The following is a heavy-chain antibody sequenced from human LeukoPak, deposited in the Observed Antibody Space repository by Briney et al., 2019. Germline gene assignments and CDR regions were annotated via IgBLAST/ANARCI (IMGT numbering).Heavy chain of an antibody. CDR2: IKSKSDGETT. CDR3: AHGLWHYDAFDV. J-gene: IGHJ3*01. V-gene: IGHV3-15*01. Sequence: GGSLRLSCAASGSTFPNAWMNWVRQAPGKGLEWVGHIKSKSDGETTDYAAPVKGRFTISRDDPKITLYLQMNSLKTEDTAVYYCAHGLWHYDAFDVWGQGTMVTVSS. CDR1: GSTFPNAW. D-gene: IGHD3-10*01.